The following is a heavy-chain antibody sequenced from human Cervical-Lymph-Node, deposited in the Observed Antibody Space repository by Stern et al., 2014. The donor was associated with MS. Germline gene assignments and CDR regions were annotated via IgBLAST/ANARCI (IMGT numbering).Heavy chain of an antibody. CDR1: GFTFNRYG. J-gene: IGHJ2*01. CDR2: IWFDGSNK. V-gene: IGHV3-33*01. D-gene: IGHD5-18*01. Sequence: VQLVESGGGVVQPGKSLRLSCAASGFTFNRYGMHWVRRAPGTGLEWVAVIWFDGSNKYYGGSVKGRFTITRDNSRNTLFLQMNSLRVDDTAVYYCVRDRWSRHGDNYGGAHLDWILDLWGRGTLVTVSS. CDR3: VRDRWSRHGDNYGGAHLDWILDL.